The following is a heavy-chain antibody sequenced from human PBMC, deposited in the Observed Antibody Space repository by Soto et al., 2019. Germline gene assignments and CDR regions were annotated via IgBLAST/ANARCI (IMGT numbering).Heavy chain of an antibody. CDR2: IIPILGIA. J-gene: IGHJ4*02. D-gene: IGHD3-10*01. V-gene: IGHV1-69*08. CDR1: GGTFSSYT. Sequence: QVQLVQSGAEVKKPGSSVKVSCKASGGTFSSYTISWVRQAPGQGLEWMGRIIPILGIANYAQKFQGRGTITAAKSTSTAYMELSSLRSEDTAVYYCGREEYYYGSGAFFDYWGQGTLVSVSS. CDR3: GREEYYYGSGAFFDY.